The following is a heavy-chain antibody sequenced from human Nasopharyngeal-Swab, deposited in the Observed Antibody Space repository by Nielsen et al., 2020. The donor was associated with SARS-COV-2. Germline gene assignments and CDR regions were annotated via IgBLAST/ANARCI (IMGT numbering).Heavy chain of an antibody. V-gene: IGHV3-30*18. CDR2: ISYDGINK. CDR3: AKEGPGMFGVVGLDV. Sequence: GGSLRLSCAASGFIFSKYGMHWVRQAPGKGLEWVAVISYDGINKYDADSVKGRFTISRDNSKDTLYLQMNSLRPEDTAVYYCAKEGPGMFGVVGLDVWGQGTTVTVSS. D-gene: IGHD3-3*01. J-gene: IGHJ6*02. CDR1: GFIFSKYG.